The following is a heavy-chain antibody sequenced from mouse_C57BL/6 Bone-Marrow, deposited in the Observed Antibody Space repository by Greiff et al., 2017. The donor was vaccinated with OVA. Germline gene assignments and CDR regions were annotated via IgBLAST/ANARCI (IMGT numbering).Heavy chain of an antibody. J-gene: IGHJ3*01. CDR2: IHPNSGST. Sequence: VQLQQPGAELVKPGASVKLSCKASGYTFTSYWMHWVKQRPGQGLEWIGMIHPNSGSTNYNEKFKSKATLTVDKSSSTAYMQLSSLTSEDSAVYYCARLHYYGSSYFAYWGQGTLVTVSA. CDR3: ARLHYYGSSYFAY. V-gene: IGHV1-64*01. CDR1: GYTFTSYW. D-gene: IGHD1-1*01.